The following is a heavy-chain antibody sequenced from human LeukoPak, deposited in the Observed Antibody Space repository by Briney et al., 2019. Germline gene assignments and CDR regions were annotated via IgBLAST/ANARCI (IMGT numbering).Heavy chain of an antibody. CDR3: VRDTVGFGELNWFDP. V-gene: IGHV3-66*01. CDR1: GFTVSSNY. J-gene: IGHJ5*02. CDR2: IFSGRST. D-gene: IGHD3-10*01. Sequence: GSLGLSCAASGFTVSSNYMSWFRQAPGKGLEWVSVIFSGRSTYYADSVKGRFTISRDNSKNTLYLQMNSLRAEDTAVYYCVRDTVGFGELNWFDPWGQGTLVTVSS.